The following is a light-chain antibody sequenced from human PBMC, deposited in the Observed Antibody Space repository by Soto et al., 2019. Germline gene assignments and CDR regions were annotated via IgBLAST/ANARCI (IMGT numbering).Light chain of an antibody. V-gene: IGKV3-15*01. J-gene: IGKJ1*01. CDR2: DAS. Sequence: EIVMTQSPATLSVSPGEGVTLSCRASQTVPSRIAWYQQKPGQAPSLLIYDASTRATAVPARFTASGSGTEGTISISSLQYDDCCVYYCQQYDTWTRTFGQGTKVDIK. CDR1: QTVPSR. CDR3: QQYDTWTRT.